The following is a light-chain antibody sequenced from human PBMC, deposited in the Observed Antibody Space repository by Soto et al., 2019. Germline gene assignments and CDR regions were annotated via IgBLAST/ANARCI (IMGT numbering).Light chain of an antibody. Sequence: DIQMTQSPSTLSASVGDRVTITCRACQSISRRLAWYQQKPWKAPKLLIYDASSLERGVPSRFSGSGSGTDFNLSISSLQPDDCAPSYGQQDYIYWYSFGHGTKLESK. V-gene: IGKV1-5*01. CDR1: QSISRR. CDR2: DAS. J-gene: IGKJ2*01. CDR3: QQDYIYWYS.